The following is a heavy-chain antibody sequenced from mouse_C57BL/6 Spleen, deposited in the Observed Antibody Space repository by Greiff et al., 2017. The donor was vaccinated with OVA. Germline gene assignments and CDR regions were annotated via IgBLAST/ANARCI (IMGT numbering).Heavy chain of an antibody. D-gene: IGHD1-1*01. V-gene: IGHV2-2*01. CDR2: IWSGGST. CDR3: ARNYYYGSSRYFDV. J-gene: IGHJ1*03. CDR1: GFPLTSYG. Sequence: QVQLQQSGPGLVQPSQSLSITCTASGFPLTSYGVHWVRQSPGKGLEWLGVIWSGGSTDYNAAFISRLSISKDNSKSQVFFKMSSLQADDTAIYYCARNYYYGSSRYFDVWGTGTTVTVSS.